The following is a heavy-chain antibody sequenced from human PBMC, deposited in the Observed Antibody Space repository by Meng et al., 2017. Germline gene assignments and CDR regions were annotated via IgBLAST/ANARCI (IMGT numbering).Heavy chain of an antibody. CDR1: GFTFSSYW. J-gene: IGHJ4*02. D-gene: IGHD3-22*01. CDR3: ARGAYYYDSSGYWY. CDR2: INSDGSST. Sequence: GESLKISCAASGFTFSSYWMHWVRQAPGKGLVWVSRINSDGSSTSYADSVKGRFTISRDNSKNTLYLQMNSLRAEDTAVYYCARGAYYYDSSGYWYWGQGTLVTVSS. V-gene: IGHV3-74*01.